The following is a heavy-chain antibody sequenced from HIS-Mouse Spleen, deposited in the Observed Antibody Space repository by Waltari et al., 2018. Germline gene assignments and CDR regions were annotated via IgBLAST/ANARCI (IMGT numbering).Heavy chain of an antibody. CDR2: ISWNSGRI. J-gene: IGHJ4*02. Sequence: EVQLVESGGGLVQPGRSLRLYCAASGFTFDDYAMHWVRQAPGKGLEGVSGISWNSGRIGYADSVKGRFTISRDNAKNSLYLQMNSLRAEDTALYYCAKDGRSLNYWGQGTLVTVSS. CDR1: GFTFDDYA. V-gene: IGHV3-9*01. CDR3: AKDGRSLNY.